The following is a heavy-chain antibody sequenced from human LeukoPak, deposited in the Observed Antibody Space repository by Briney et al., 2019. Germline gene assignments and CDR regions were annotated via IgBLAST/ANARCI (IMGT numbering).Heavy chain of an antibody. CDR2: INHSGST. CDR1: GGSFSGYY. CDR3: ARVTGYMIEDYFDY. V-gene: IGHV4-34*01. Sequence: PSETLSLTCAVYGGSFSGYYWSWIRQPPGKGLEWIGEINHSGSTNYNPSLKSRVTISVETSKNQFSLKLSSVTAADTAVYYCARVTGYMIEDYFDYWGQGTLVTVSS. D-gene: IGHD3-22*01. J-gene: IGHJ4*02.